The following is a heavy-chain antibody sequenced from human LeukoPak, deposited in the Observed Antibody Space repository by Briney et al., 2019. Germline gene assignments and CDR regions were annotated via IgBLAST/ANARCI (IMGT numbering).Heavy chain of an antibody. V-gene: IGHV3-48*03. D-gene: IGHD4-11*01. J-gene: IGHJ6*02. CDR1: GCTFSSYE. CDR2: ISSSGSTI. Sequence: VGSRRLSCAASGCTFSSYEMNWGRQAPGKGLEWVSYISSSGSTIYYADSVKGRFTISRDNAKNSLYLQMNSLRAEDTAVYYCAREGSNGGYYYYGMDVWGQGTTVTVSS. CDR3: AREGSNGGYYYYGMDV.